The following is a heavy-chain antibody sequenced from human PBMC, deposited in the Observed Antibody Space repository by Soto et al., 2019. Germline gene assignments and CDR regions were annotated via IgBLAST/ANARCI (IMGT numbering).Heavy chain of an antibody. Sequence: GASVKVSFKASGGTFSSYAISWLRQAPGQGLEWMGGIIPIFGTANYAQKFQGRVTITADESTSTAYMELSSLRSEDTAVYYCARGIAVAGILAWFDPWGQGTLVTVSS. CDR1: GGTFSSYA. CDR2: IIPIFGTA. CDR3: ARGIAVAGILAWFDP. V-gene: IGHV1-69*13. D-gene: IGHD6-19*01. J-gene: IGHJ5*02.